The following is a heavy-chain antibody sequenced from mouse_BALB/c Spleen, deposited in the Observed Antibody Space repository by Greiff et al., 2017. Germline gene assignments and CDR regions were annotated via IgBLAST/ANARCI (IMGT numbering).Heavy chain of an antibody. D-gene: IGHD2-1*01. CDR1: GYSITSDYA. V-gene: IGHV3-2*02. Sequence: DVKLQESGPGLVKPSQSLSLTCTVTGYSITSDYAWNWIRQFPGNKLEWMGYISYSGSTSYNPSLKSRISITRDTSKNQFFLQLNSVTTEDTATYYCARSGGNYVSSFAYWGQGTLVTVSA. J-gene: IGHJ3*01. CDR2: ISYSGST. CDR3: ARSGGNYVSSFAY.